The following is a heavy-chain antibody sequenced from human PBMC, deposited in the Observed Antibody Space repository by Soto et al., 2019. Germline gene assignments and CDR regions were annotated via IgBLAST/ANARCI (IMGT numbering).Heavy chain of an antibody. CDR2: ISYDGSNK. CDR3: AKAASAGMTPFDY. Sequence: GGSLRLSCAASGFTFSSYGMHWVRQAPGKGLEWVAVISYDGSNKYYADSVKGRFTISRDNSKNTLYLQMNSLRAEDTAVYYCAKAASAGMTPFDYWGQGTLVTSPQ. J-gene: IGHJ4*02. CDR1: GFTFSSYG. V-gene: IGHV3-30*18. D-gene: IGHD6-13*01.